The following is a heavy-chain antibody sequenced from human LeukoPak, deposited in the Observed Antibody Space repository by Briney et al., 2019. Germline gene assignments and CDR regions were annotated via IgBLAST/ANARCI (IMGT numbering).Heavy chain of an antibody. CDR1: GGSISSSSYY. D-gene: IGHD1-26*01. CDR3: ARHRGSYPFDY. CDR2: IYYSGST. V-gene: IGHV4-39*01. J-gene: IGHJ4*02. Sequence: SETLSLTCTVSGGSISSSSYYWGWIRQPPGKGLEWIGSIYYSGSTYYNPSLKSRVTISVDTSKNQFSLRLSSVTAADTAVYYCARHRGSYPFDYWGQGTLVTVSS.